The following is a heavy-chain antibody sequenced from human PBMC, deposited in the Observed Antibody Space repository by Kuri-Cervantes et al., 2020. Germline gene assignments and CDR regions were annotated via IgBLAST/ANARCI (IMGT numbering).Heavy chain of an antibody. D-gene: IGHD6-19*01. J-gene: IGHJ6*03. V-gene: IGHV4-61*01. CDR3: ARGPGYSSGWSYYYYMDV. CDR1: GGSVSSGSYY. CDR2: IYYSGST. Sequence: SETLSLTCTVSGGSVSSGSYYWSWIRQPPGKGLEWIGYIYYSGSTNYNPSLKSRVTISVDTSKNQFSLKLSSVTAADTAVYYCARGPGYSSGWSYYYYMDVWGKGTTVTVSS.